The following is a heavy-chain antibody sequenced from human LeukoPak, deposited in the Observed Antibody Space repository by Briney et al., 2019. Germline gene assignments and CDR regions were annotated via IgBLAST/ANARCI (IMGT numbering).Heavy chain of an antibody. CDR3: ARGYYDSSGYSLWGYDY. J-gene: IGHJ4*02. Sequence: SETLSLTCTVSGGSISSGGSYWSWIRQHPGKGLEWIGYIYYSGSTYYNPSLRSRVTISVDTSKNQFSLKQSSVTAAHRAVYYCARGYYDSSGYSLWGYDYWGQGTLVTVSS. V-gene: IGHV4-31*03. D-gene: IGHD3-22*01. CDR1: GGSISSGGSY. CDR2: IYYSGST.